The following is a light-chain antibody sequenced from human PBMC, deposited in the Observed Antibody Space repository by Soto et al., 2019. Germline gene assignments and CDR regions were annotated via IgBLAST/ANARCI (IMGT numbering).Light chain of an antibody. CDR2: EGT. CDR3: CSYTSSSTWV. V-gene: IGLV2-14*02. J-gene: IGLJ3*02. CDR1: SSDVVNDLL. Sequence: QSALTQPASVSGSPGQSITISCTGTSSDVVNDLLVSWYQQQPGKAPKLMIYEGTKRPAGVSDRFSGSKSGNTASLTISGLQAEDEADYYCCSYTSSSTWVFGGGTKLTVL.